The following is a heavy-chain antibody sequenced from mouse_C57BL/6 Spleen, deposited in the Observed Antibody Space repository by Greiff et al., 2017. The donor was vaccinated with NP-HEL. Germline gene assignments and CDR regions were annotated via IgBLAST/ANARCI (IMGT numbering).Heavy chain of an antibody. V-gene: IGHV1-15*01. CDR1: GYTFTDYE. CDR3: TRRGLGIYYYGSSDDWYFDV. J-gene: IGHJ1*03. Sequence: QVQLQQSGAELVRPGASVTLSCKASGYTFTDYEMHWVKQTPVHGLEWIGAIDPETGGTAYNQKFKGKAILTADKSSSTAYMELRSLTSEDSAVYYCTRRGLGIYYYGSSDDWYFDVWGTGTTVTVSS. D-gene: IGHD1-1*01. CDR2: IDPETGGT.